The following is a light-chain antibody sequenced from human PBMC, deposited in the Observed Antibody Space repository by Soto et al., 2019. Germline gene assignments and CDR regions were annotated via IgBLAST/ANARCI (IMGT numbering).Light chain of an antibody. CDR1: SSNIGNNY. CDR3: ATWDYSLTGEV. V-gene: IGLV1-51*01. CDR2: DNN. J-gene: IGLJ2*01. Sequence: QSVLTQPPSVSAAPGQKFTISCSGSSSNIGNNYVSWYQQLPGTAPKLLIYDNNKRPSGIPDRFSGSKSGTSGTLDITGLQTGDEADYYCATWDYSLTGEVFGGGTKLTVL.